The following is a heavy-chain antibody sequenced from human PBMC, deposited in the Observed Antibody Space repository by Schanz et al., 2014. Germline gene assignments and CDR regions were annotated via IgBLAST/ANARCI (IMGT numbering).Heavy chain of an antibody. CDR3: ARLEYTSGWQGFDY. V-gene: IGHV4-59*01. CDR2: IYYSGST. Sequence: QVQLQESGPGLVKPSETLSLTCTVSGGSISSYYWSWIRQPPGKGLEWIGYIYYSGSTKYNPSLKSRVTISVDTSKNQFSLKLSSVTAADTAVYYCARLEYTSGWQGFDYWGQGILVTVSP. J-gene: IGHJ4*02. CDR1: GGSISSYY. D-gene: IGHD1-1*01.